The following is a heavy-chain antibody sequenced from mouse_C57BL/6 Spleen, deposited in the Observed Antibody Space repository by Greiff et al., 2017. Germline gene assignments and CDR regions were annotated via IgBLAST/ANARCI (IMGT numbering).Heavy chain of an antibody. V-gene: IGHV1-75*01. CDR3: ARGDYGNGDYFDY. J-gene: IGHJ2*01. Sequence: VQLQQSGPELVKPGASVKISCKASGYTFTDYYINWVKQRPGQGLEWIGWIFPGSGSTYYNEKFKGKATLTVDKSSSTAYMLLSSLTSEDSAFYFCARGDYGNGDYFDYWGQGTTLTVSS. CDR2: IFPGSGST. CDR1: GYTFTDYY. D-gene: IGHD1-1*01.